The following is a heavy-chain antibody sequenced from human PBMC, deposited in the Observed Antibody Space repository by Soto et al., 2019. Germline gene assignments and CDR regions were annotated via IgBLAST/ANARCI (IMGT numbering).Heavy chain of an antibody. V-gene: IGHV1-18*01. D-gene: IGHD6-13*01. J-gene: IGHJ4*02. CDR2: ISAYNGST. CDR1: GYTFTSYG. CDR3: AKDLGSSWTPHYFDY. Sequence: GASVKVSCKASGYTFTSYGISWVRQAPGQGLEWMGWISAYNGSTYYADSVKGRFTISRDNSKNTLYLQMNSLRAEDTAVYYCAKDLGSSWTPHYFDYWGQGTLVTVSS.